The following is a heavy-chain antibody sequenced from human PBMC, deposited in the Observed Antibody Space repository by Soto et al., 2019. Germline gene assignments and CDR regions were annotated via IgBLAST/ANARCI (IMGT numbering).Heavy chain of an antibody. CDR2: IYYSGST. CDR1: GGSITSSSYY. D-gene: IGHD3-22*01. J-gene: IGHJ4*02. Sequence: PSETLSLTCTVSGGSITSSSYYWGWIRQPPGKGLGWIGNIYYSGSTYYNPSLKSRVTISVDTSKNQFSLKLSSVTAADTAVYYCMLGSGWKDFDYWGQGTLVTVSS. CDR3: MLGSGWKDFDY. V-gene: IGHV4-39*01.